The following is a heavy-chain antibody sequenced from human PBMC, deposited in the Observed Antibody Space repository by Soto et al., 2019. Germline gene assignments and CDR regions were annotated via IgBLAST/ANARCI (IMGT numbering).Heavy chain of an antibody. CDR2: MYYSGSP. V-gene: IGHV4-61*01. J-gene: IGHJ4*02. Sequence: SETLSLTCTVSGCSVSSGSYYWNWIRQPPGKGLEWIGYMYYSGSPNYNPSLKSRVTISVDTSKNQFSLKLSSVTAADTAVYYCAKDDSSSYYAFEYWGQGTLVTVS. CDR3: AKDDSSSYYAFEY. CDR1: GCSVSSGSYY. D-gene: IGHD3-22*01.